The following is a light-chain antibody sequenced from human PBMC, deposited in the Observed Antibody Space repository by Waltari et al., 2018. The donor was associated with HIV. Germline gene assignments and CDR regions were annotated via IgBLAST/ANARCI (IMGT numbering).Light chain of an antibody. Sequence: NFILTQPHSVSESPGKTVTISCTRSSGNIASSYVQWYQQRPGSSPTTVIYADNQRPSGVPDRFSCSIDRSSNAASLTISGLRTEDEPDYYCQCHDNNIVYVFGGGTYGTAL. CDR2: ADN. CDR3: QCHDNNIVYV. CDR1: SGNIASSY. V-gene: IGLV6-57*01. J-gene: IGLJ1*01.